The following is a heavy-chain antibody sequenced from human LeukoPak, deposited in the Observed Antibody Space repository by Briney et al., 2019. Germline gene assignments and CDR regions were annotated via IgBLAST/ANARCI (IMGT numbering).Heavy chain of an antibody. Sequence: PGGSLRLSCAASGFTFNSYVMSWVRQAPGKGLEWVSVIRGSGASTWYAESVKGRFTISRDNSKNTVYLQMNYLRAEDTALYYCAKGYYEHIWGSYRSDVFDMWGQGTMVTVPS. CDR2: IRGSGAST. V-gene: IGHV3-23*01. D-gene: IGHD3-16*02. J-gene: IGHJ3*02. CDR3: AKGYYEHIWGSYRSDVFDM. CDR1: GFTFNSYV.